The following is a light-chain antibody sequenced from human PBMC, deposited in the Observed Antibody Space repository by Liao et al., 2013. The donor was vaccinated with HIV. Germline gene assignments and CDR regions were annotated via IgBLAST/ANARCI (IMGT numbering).Light chain of an antibody. CDR3: QAWDSSTYVV. J-gene: IGLJ2*01. CDR2: EDN. Sequence: SYELTQPPSVSVSPGQTASITCSGDKLGDKYVSWYQQKAGQSPVLVIYEDNKRPSEIPERFSGSNSGNTATLTISGTQAMDEADYYCQAWDSSTYVVFGGGTKLTVL. CDR1: KLGDKY. V-gene: IGLV3-1*01.